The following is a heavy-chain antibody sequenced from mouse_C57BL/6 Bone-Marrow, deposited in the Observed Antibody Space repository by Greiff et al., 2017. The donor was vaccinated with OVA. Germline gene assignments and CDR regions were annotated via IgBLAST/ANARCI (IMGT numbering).Heavy chain of an antibody. J-gene: IGHJ1*03. Sequence: QVTLQESGPGLLQPSPSLSLTCSFSGFSLSTFGMGVGWLRPPSGMGLEWLAHIWWDDDKYYNPALKSRLTISKDTSKNQVCLKIANVDTADTATYYCARIWMGYDVACWYFDVWGTGTTVTVSS. CDR1: GFSLSTFGMG. CDR2: IWWDDDK. D-gene: IGHD2-2*01. CDR3: ARIWMGYDVACWYFDV. V-gene: IGHV8-8*01.